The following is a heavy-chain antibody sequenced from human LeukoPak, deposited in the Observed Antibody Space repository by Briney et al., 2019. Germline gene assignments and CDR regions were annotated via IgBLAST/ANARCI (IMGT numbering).Heavy chain of an antibody. Sequence: GGSLRLSCAASGFTFSSYSMNWVRQAPGKGLEWVSYISSSSSTIYYADSVKGRFTISRDNAKNSLYLQMNSLRDEDTAVYYCAKDDYGDYCNGIDYCGQGTLVTVSS. D-gene: IGHD4-17*01. CDR1: GFTFSSYS. J-gene: IGHJ4*02. CDR2: ISSSSSTI. V-gene: IGHV3-48*02. CDR3: AKDDYGDYCNGIDY.